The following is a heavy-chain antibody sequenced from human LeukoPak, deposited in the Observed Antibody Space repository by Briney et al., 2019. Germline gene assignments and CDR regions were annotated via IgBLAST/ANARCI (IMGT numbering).Heavy chain of an antibody. CDR1: GYNFTNQW. V-gene: IGHV5-51*01. CDR2: IYPGDSDT. CDR3: ARGGGSYDSSGYFDS. Sequence: GESLKISCKGSGYNFTNQWIGWVRQMPGKGLEWVGIIYPGDSDTRYSPSFQGQVTISADKSISTAYLQWSSLKASDTAMYYCARGGGSYDSSGYFDSWGQGSLVTVSS. J-gene: IGHJ4*02. D-gene: IGHD3-22*01.